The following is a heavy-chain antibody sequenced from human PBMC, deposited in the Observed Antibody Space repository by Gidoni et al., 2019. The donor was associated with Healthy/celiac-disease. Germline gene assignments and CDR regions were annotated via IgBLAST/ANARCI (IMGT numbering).Heavy chain of an antibody. Sequence: EVQLRESGGGLVETGGSLNLPCATSGFTVRGSAMPRARQASGKGREWVGRIRIIANSYASVYAASVKGRFTISRDDSKNTAYLQMNSLKTEDTAVYYCTRQNWNYEGCDYYYYMDVWGQGTTVTVSS. CDR2: IRIIANSYAS. D-gene: IGHD1-7*01. CDR3: TRQNWNYEGCDYYYYMDV. J-gene: IGHJ6*03. CDR1: GFTVRGSA. V-gene: IGHV3-73*02.